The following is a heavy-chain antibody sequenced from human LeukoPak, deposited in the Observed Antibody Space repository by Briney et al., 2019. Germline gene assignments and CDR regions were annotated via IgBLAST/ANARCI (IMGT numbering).Heavy chain of an antibody. CDR3: ARDAYCSSTSCYLGFDY. CDR2: ISSSSSYI. J-gene: IGHJ4*02. Sequence: GGSLRLSCAASGFTFSSYSMNWVRQAPGKGLEWVSSISSSSSYIYYADSVKGRFTISRDNAKNSLYLQMSSLRAEDTAVYYCARDAYCSSTSCYLGFDYWGQGTLVTVSS. D-gene: IGHD2-2*01. V-gene: IGHV3-21*01. CDR1: GFTFSSYS.